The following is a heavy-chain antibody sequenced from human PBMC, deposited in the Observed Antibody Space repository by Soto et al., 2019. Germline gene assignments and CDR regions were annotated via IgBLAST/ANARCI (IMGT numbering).Heavy chain of an antibody. CDR1: GFTFSSYA. D-gene: IGHD3-10*01. CDR2: ISYDGSNK. J-gene: IGHJ6*02. CDR3: ARERKLLWFGEPFEGYYGMDV. Sequence: AGGSLRVSCAASGFTFSSYAMHWVRQAPGKGLEWVAVISYDGSNKYYADSVKGRFTISRDNSKNTLYLQMNSLRAEDTAVYYCARERKLLWFGEPFEGYYGMDVWGQGTTVTVSS. V-gene: IGHV3-30-3*01.